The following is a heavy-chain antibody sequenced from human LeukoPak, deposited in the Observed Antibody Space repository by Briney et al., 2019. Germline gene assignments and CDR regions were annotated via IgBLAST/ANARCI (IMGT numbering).Heavy chain of an antibody. CDR1: GGSFSGYY. CDR2: VNHSGST. Sequence: SETLSLTCAVYGGSFSGYYWSWIRQPPGKGLEWIGEVNHSGSTNYNPSLKSRVTISVDTSKNQFSLKLSSVTAADTAVYYCAREGVTTPFDYWGQGTLVTVSS. J-gene: IGHJ4*02. V-gene: IGHV4-34*01. CDR3: AREGVTTPFDY. D-gene: IGHD4-17*01.